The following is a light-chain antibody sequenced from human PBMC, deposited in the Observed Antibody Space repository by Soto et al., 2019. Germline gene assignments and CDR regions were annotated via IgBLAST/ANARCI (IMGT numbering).Light chain of an antibody. V-gene: IGKV2-28*01. Sequence: DIVMTQSPLSLPFTPGEPASISCTYSQSLLHSNGYTYLDWYLQKPGQSPQLLIYLSANRASGGPNSFSGLGSGTDFTLKISRVEAEDAGVYYGMRGLPFLYTFGQGTKLEIK. CDR1: QSLLHSNGYTY. J-gene: IGKJ2*01. CDR2: LSA. CDR3: MRGLPFLYT.